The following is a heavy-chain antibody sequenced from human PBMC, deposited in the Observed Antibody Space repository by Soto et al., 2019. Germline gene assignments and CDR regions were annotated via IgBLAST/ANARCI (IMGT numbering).Heavy chain of an antibody. J-gene: IGHJ3*02. CDR2: TTSDGGNT. Sequence: EVQLVESGGGLVQPGGSLRLSCEASGFTFSGSAMHWVRQAPGKGLEYVSSTTSDGGNTYYANSVKGRFTISRDNSKNTLYLQLGSLSADDTAVYFCARVGPDHKHAFDIWGQGTMVTVSS. CDR3: ARVGPDHKHAFDI. V-gene: IGHV3-64*01. D-gene: IGHD3-10*01. CDR1: GFTFSGSA.